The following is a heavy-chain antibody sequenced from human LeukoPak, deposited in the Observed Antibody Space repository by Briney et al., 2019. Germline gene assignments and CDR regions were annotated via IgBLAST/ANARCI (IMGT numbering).Heavy chain of an antibody. V-gene: IGHV3-48*02. CDR2: SSSSSSTI. D-gene: IGHD1-26*01. J-gene: IGHJ5*02. CDR1: GFTFSRYS. Sequence: GGSLRLSSAASGFTFSRYSINGVRQAPGKGLEWVSYSSSSSSTIYYADSVKGRFTISRDNAKKSLYLQMNSLRDEDTAVYYCARGRGAVDPWGQGTLVTVSS. CDR3: ARGRGAVDP.